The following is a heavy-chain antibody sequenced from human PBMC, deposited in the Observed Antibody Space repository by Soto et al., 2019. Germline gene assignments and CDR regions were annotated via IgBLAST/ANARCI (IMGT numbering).Heavy chain of an antibody. CDR2: ISAYNGNT. CDR1: GYTFTSYG. D-gene: IGHD6-13*01. V-gene: IGHV1-18*01. J-gene: IGHJ4*02. Sequence: ASVKVSCKASGYTFTSYGISWVRQAPGQGLEWMGWISAYNGNTNYAQKLQGRVTMTTDTSTSTAYMELRSLRSDDTAVYYCARGDSSSWSSKGDFDYWGQGPLVTVSS. CDR3: ARGDSSSWSSKGDFDY.